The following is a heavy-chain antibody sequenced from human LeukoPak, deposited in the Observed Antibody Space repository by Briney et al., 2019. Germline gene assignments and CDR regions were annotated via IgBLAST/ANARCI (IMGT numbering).Heavy chain of an antibody. CDR2: IYWDDDK. CDR3: AHTNAFYDSSSYRNCFDY. D-gene: IGHD3-22*01. J-gene: IGHJ4*02. CDR1: GLSLSTNGVA. Sequence: SGPTLVKPTQTLTLTCTFSGLSLSTNGVAVGWIRQPPGKALEWLALIYWDDDKRYSPSLKSRLTITTDTSKNQVVLTMTNMDPVDTATYYCAHTNAFYDSSSYRNCFDYWGQGTLVTVSS. V-gene: IGHV2-5*02.